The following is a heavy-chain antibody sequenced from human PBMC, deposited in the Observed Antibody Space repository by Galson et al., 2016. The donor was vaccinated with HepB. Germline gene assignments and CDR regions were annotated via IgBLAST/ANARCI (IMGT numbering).Heavy chain of an antibody. CDR3: ARHHDWVHLWLTLTNFFDV. Sequence: TLSLTCSISGDSINKTNFYWGWIRQPPGKGLEWIGTVYYSGTTYYSPSLRSRLLMSVDTSRNQFSLKLSSVTAADTATYYCARHHDWVHLWLTLTNFFDVWGPGALLSV. D-gene: IGHD3-9*01. V-gene: IGHV4-39*01. CDR2: VYYSGTT. CDR1: GDSINKTNFY. J-gene: IGHJ4*02.